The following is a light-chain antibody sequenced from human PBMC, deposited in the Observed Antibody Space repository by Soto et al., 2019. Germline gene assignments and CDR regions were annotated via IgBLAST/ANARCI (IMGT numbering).Light chain of an antibody. J-gene: IGLJ2*01. CDR1: SSNIGAGYD. CDR3: QSYKRGLSGVI. V-gene: IGLV1-40*01. CDR2: ANS. Sequence: QSVLTQPPSVSGAPGQRVTISCTGSSSNIGAGYDVHWYQRLPGRAPRLLISANSDRPSGVPDRFSGSKSGTSASLAITGLQAEDEGDYFCQSYKRGLSGVIFCGGTKLTVL.